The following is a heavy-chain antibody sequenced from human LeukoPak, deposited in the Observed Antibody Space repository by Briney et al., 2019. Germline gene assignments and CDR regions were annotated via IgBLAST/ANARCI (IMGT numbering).Heavy chain of an antibody. V-gene: IGHV4-34*01. CDR3: ARRRLWFGARTNWFDP. CDR1: GGSFSGYY. D-gene: IGHD3-10*01. J-gene: IGHJ5*02. Sequence: SETLSLTCAVYGGSFSGYYWSWIRQPPGKGLEWIGEINHSGSTNYNPSLKSRVTISVDTSKNQFSLKLSSVTAADTAVYYCARRRLWFGARTNWFDPWGQGTLVTVSS. CDR2: INHSGST.